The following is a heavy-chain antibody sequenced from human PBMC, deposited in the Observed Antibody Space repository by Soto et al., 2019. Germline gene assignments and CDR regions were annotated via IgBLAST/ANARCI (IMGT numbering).Heavy chain of an antibody. CDR2: INTYNGNR. D-gene: IGHD3-22*01. Sequence: QVQLVQSGAELRKPGASVKVSCKASGYSFSSYGINWVRQAPGQGLEWMGWINTYNGNRNYAQKFADRVNMTTATSTNTVYMQLRSLKSDDTAIYYWARDRLRGYDSSGFYSWGQGTLVTVSS. CDR3: ARDRLRGYDSSGFYS. J-gene: IGHJ4*02. V-gene: IGHV1-18*01. CDR1: GYSFSSYG.